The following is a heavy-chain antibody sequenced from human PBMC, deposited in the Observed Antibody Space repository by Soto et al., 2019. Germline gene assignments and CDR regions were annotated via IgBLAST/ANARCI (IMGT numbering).Heavy chain of an antibody. V-gene: IGHV3-33*06. D-gene: IGHD4-17*01. CDR1: GFTFTTYS. Sequence: QVQVVESGGGVVQPGRSLRLSCAASGFTFTTYSMHWVRQAPGKGLEWVAVVWYDGTNKYYADSVKGRFTISRDNSKNTLYLQMNNLGAEDTAVYYCAKDPGLYGPNWYSDVWGRGTLVTVSS. CDR2: VWYDGTNK. CDR3: AKDPGLYGPNWYSDV. J-gene: IGHJ2*01.